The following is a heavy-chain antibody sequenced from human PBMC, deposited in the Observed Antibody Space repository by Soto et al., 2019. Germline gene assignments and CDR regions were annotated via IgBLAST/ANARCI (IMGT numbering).Heavy chain of an antibody. CDR1: GYTFTSYG. CDR2: ISAYNGNT. CDR3: ARDRSGAMVRGVIYDY. D-gene: IGHD3-10*01. Sequence: ASVKVSCKASGYTFTSYGISWVRQAPGQGLEWMGWISAYNGNTNYAQKLQGRVTMTTDTSTSTAYMELRSLRSDDTAVYYCARDRSGAMVRGVIYDYWGQGTLVTGSS. J-gene: IGHJ4*02. V-gene: IGHV1-18*01.